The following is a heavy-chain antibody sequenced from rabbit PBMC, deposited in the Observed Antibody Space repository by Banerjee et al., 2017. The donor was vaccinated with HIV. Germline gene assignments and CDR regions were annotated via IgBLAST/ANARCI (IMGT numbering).Heavy chain of an antibody. CDR1: GFTFSSYW. V-gene: IGHV1S40*01. J-gene: IGHJ4*01. D-gene: IGHD4-1*01. CDR3: ARDLAGVIGWNFDL. CDR2: IDAGTSGST. Sequence: QSLEESGGDLVKPGASLTLTCTASGFTFSSYWMCWVRQAPGKGLEWIACIDAGTSGSTWYASWAKGRFTISKTSSTTVTLQMTSLTAADTATYLCARDLAGVIGWNFDLWGPGTLVTVS.